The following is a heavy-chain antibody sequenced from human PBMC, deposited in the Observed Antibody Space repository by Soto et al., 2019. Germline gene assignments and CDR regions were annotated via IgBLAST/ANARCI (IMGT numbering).Heavy chain of an antibody. V-gene: IGHV4-30-4*01. CDR1: GGSVNTGDFY. D-gene: IGHD2-15*01. J-gene: IGHJ3*02. CDR3: ARDLGGGYCTGGTCYPRAAFDI. Sequence: QVQLQESGPGLVKPSQTLSLTCTVSGGSVNTGDFYWNWVRQPPGKGLEWIGYLSDSGSTYYNPSLKSRLTISLETSKNQVSLKLSSVTAADTAVYFCARDLGGGYCTGGTCYPRAAFDIWGQGTMVTVSS. CDR2: LSDSGST.